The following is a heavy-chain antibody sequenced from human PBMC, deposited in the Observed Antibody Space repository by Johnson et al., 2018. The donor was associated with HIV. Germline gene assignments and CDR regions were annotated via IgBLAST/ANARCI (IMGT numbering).Heavy chain of an antibody. J-gene: IGHJ3*02. CDR2: ISYDGSNK. Sequence: QMLLVVSGGGLVKPGRSLRLSCAASGFTFSSYGMHWVRQAPGKGLEWVAVISYDGSNKYYADSVKGRFTISRDNAKNSLFLQMNSLRAEDTAVYYCAGGFYYGSGSPSLPWGIDAFDIWGKGAMVTVSS. CDR1: GFTFSSYG. D-gene: IGHD3-10*01. V-gene: IGHV3-30*03. CDR3: AGGFYYGSGSPSLPWGIDAFDI.